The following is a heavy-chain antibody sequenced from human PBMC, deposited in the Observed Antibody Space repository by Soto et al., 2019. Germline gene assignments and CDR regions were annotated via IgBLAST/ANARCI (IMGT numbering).Heavy chain of an antibody. Sequence: GGSLRLSCAASGFMFKIYAMNWVRQAPGKGLEWVSAITGGGGSTYYADSVKGRFTISRDNSKNTLFLQMNSLRADDTAVYYCAKGHGAWFGESIDYWGQGTLVTVSS. CDR2: ITGGGGST. CDR1: GFMFKIYA. V-gene: IGHV3-23*01. CDR3: AKGHGAWFGESIDY. J-gene: IGHJ4*02. D-gene: IGHD3-10*01.